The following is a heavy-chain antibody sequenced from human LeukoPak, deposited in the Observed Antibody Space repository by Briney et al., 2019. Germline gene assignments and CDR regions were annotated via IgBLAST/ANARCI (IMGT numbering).Heavy chain of an antibody. Sequence: GASVKVSCKASGGTFSTYGISWVRQAPGQGLEWMGGIIPFCGTANYAQKFQGRVTITADESPTTAYMELSSLRYEDTAVYYCVRGGIAVAGGTSSYYHYGMDVWGQGTTVTV. D-gene: IGHD6-19*01. CDR3: VRGGIAVAGGTSSYYHYGMDV. CDR1: GGTFSTYG. V-gene: IGHV1-69*13. CDR2: IIPFCGTA. J-gene: IGHJ6*02.